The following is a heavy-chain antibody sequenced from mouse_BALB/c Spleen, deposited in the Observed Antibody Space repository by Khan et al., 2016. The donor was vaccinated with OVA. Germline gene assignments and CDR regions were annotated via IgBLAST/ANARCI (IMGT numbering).Heavy chain of an antibody. CDR2: INYSGNT. J-gene: IGHJ3*01. Sequence: EVQLEESGPGLVKPSQSLSLTCTVTGYSITSEYAWNWIRQFPGNHLEWMGYINYSGNTSFTPSLKSRTSITRDTSKHQFFLQLNSATTEDTATYYCARKDYYDYDPFPYWGQGTLVTVSA. D-gene: IGHD2-4*01. CDR1: GYSITSEYA. V-gene: IGHV3-2*02. CDR3: ARKDYYDYDPFPY.